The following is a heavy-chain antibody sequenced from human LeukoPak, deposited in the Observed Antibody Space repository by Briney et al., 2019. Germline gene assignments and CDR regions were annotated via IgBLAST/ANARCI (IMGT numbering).Heavy chain of an antibody. CDR3: ARDRSSGWLNWFDP. CDR2: IYASGNT. D-gene: IGHD6-19*01. V-gene: IGHV4-61*02. Sequence: SQTLSLTCTVSGDPIRSDSFYWNWLRQPAGKGLQWLGRIYASGNTNYNPSLKSRVTISLDTSRNRFSLNLRSVTATDTAVYFCARDRSSGWLNWFDPWGQGTLVTVSP. CDR1: GDPIRSDSFY. J-gene: IGHJ5*02.